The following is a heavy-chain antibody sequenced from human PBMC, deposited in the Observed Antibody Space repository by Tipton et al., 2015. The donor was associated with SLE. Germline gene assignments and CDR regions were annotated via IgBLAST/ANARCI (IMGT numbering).Heavy chain of an antibody. D-gene: IGHD3-22*01. CDR3: ARYHYDSSGLD. V-gene: IGHV4-34*10. CDR2: SNDSGKT. CDR1: GGSLSGHY. Sequence: TLSLTCAVYGGSLSGHYWSWIRQSPGKGLECIGESNDSGKTNYNPSLKSRITMSVDTSRNQFSLKLSSVTAADTAVYYCARYHYDSSGLDWGQGTLVTVSS. J-gene: IGHJ4*02.